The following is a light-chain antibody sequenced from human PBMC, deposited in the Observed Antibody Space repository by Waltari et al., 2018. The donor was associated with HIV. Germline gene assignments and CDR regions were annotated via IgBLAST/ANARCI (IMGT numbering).Light chain of an antibody. CDR3: AAWDDSLNGLV. J-gene: IGLJ2*01. Sequence: QSVLTQPPSASGTPGQRVTIPCSGGSSNLGSYSLTWYQRLPGPAPKLPIYNNNQRPSGVPDRFSGSKSGTSASLAISGLQSEDEADYYCAAWDDSLNGLVFGGGTKLTVL. CDR2: NNN. CDR1: SSNLGSYS. V-gene: IGLV1-44*01.